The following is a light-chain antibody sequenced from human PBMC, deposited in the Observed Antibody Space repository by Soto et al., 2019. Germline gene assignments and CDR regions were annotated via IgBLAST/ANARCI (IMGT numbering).Light chain of an antibody. CDR2: DVS. V-gene: IGLV2-11*01. J-gene: IGLJ1*01. CDR3: CSYAGRYTYV. CDR1: SSDVGGYNY. Sequence: QSALTQPRSVPGCPGQSVTISCAGTSSDVGGYNYVSWYQQHPGKAPKLMIYDVSKRPSGVPDRFSGSKSGNTASLTISGLQADDEADYYCCSYAGRYTYVFGTGTKVTVL.